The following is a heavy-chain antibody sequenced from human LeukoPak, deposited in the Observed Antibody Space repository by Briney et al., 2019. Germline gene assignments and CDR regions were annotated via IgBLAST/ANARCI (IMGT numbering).Heavy chain of an antibody. D-gene: IGHD6-13*01. CDR1: GGSISSYY. V-gene: IGHV4-59*08. J-gene: IGHJ5*02. Sequence: SETLSLTCTVSGGSISSYYWSWIRQPPGKGLEWIGYIYYSGSTNYNPSLKSRVTISVDTSKNQFSLTLTSVTAADTAVCYCARLESAAAGNRWFDPWGQGILVTVSS. CDR2: IYYSGST. CDR3: ARLESAAAGNRWFDP.